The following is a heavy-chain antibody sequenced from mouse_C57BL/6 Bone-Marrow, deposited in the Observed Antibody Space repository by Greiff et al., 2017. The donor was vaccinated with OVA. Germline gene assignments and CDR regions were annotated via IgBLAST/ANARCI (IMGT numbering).Heavy chain of an antibody. J-gene: IGHJ4*01. CDR1: GFTFSDYG. Sequence: EVQRVESGGGLVKPGGSLKLSCAASGFTFSDYGMHWVRQAPEKGLEWVAYISSGSSTIYYADTVKGRFTISRDNAKNTLFLQMTSLRSEDTAMYYCAKLLRFYYAMDYWGQGTSVTVSS. D-gene: IGHD1-1*01. V-gene: IGHV5-17*01. CDR2: ISSGSSTI. CDR3: AKLLRFYYAMDY.